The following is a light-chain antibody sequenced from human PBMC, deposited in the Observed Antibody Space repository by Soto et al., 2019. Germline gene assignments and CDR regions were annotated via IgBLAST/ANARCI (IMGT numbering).Light chain of an antibody. CDR1: QSISGW. Sequence: DIQMAQSPSTLSASLGDRVTITCRASQSISGWLAWYQQKPGKAPNLLIYKASTLESGVPSRFSGSGSGTEFTLTISSLQPDDSATYYCQQHSNYPLTFGGGTKVDIK. CDR3: QQHSNYPLT. J-gene: IGKJ4*01. CDR2: KAS. V-gene: IGKV1-5*03.